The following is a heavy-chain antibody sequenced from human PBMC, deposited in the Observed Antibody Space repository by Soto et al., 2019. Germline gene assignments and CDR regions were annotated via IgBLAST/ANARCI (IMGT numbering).Heavy chain of an antibody. CDR2: ISAYNGNT. D-gene: IGHD6-19*01. CDR3: ATGYSSGWYPLAGHMDV. CDR1: GYTFTSYG. V-gene: IGHV1-18*04. Sequence: RASVKVSCKASGYTFTSYGISWVRQAPGQGLEWMGWISAYNGNTNYAQKLQGRVTMTTDTSTSTAYMELRSLRSDDTAVYYCATGYSSGWYPLAGHMDVWGQGTTVTVSS. J-gene: IGHJ6*02.